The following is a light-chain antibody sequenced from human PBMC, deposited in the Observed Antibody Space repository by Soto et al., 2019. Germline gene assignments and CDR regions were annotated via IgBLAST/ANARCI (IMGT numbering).Light chain of an antibody. J-gene: IGKJ2*01. CDR2: AAS. Sequence: DIQMTQSPSSLSASVGDRVTITCRASQTIINYLISYQQKPGKAPKLMIYAASILQSGVPPSFSGSGSGAYFTLTIISLQPEDFATYYCQQTYKTQYTFGQGTKLESK. CDR1: QTIINY. CDR3: QQTYKTQYT. V-gene: IGKV1-39*01.